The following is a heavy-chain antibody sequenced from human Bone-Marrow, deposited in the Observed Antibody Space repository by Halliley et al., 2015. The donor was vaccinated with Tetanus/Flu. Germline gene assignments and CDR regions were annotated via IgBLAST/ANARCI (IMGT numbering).Heavy chain of an antibody. CDR3: ARGLGMDV. CDR1: GGSLSSGSHY. J-gene: IGHJ6*02. CDR2: IHYSGST. V-gene: IGHV4-39*01. Sequence: LRLSCTVSGGSLSSGSHYWGWIRQPPGKGLEWIGSIHYSGSTYYNPSLKSRATISVDTSKNQFSLKLSSVTAADRAVYYCARGLGMDVWGQGTTVTVSS.